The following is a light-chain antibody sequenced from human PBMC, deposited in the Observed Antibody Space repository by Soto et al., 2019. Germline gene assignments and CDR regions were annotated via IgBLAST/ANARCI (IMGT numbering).Light chain of an antibody. CDR3: QQYKSYSAT. CDR2: DAS. V-gene: IGKV1-5*01. CDR1: QSFSTW. Sequence: DMQMTQSPSTLSASVGDRVTITCRASQSFSTWLAWYQQKPGKAPKLLIYDASSLESGVPSRFSGSGSGTEFTLTISSLQPDDFATYYCQQYKSYSATFGQGTKVDIK. J-gene: IGKJ1*01.